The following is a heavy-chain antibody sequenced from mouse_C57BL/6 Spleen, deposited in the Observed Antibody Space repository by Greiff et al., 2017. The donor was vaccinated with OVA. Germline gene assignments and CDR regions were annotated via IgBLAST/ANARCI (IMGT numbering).Heavy chain of an antibody. Sequence: DVHLVESGGGLVQPGGSLKLSCAASGFTFSDYYMYWVRQTPEKRLEWVAYISNGGGSTYYPDTVKGRFTISRDNAKNTLYLQMSRLKSEDTAMYYCARLYGYDYAMDYWGQGTSVTVSS. V-gene: IGHV5-12*01. CDR2: ISNGGGST. J-gene: IGHJ4*01. CDR1: GFTFSDYY. D-gene: IGHD2-2*01. CDR3: ARLYGYDYAMDY.